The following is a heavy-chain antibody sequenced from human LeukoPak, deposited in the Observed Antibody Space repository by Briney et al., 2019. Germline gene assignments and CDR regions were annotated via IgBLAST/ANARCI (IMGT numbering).Heavy chain of an antibody. D-gene: IGHD3-3*01. CDR3: ARNLWSGYSTGYI. CDR1: GGSISSYY. Sequence: PSETLSLTCTVSGGSISSYYWSWIRQPPGKGLEWIGYIYYSGSTNYNPSLKSRVTISVDTSKNQFSLKLSSVTAADTAVYYCARNLWSGYSTGYIWGQGTLVTVSS. J-gene: IGHJ4*02. CDR2: IYYSGST. V-gene: IGHV4-59*01.